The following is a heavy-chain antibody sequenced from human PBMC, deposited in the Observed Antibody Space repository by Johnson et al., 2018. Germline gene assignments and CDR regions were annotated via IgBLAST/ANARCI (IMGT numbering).Heavy chain of an antibody. V-gene: IGHV3-66*02. CDR2: IYSAGDT. D-gene: IGHD3-10*01. CDR1: GFAVRSNY. Sequence: VQLVESGGDLVQPGGSLRLSCAASGFAVRSNYMSWVRQAPGTGLAWVSIIYSAGDTYYADSVRGRLTISRHNSKNTVYLQMNSLRAEDTAVYHCARDGRGSGSYHDAFDLWGQGTMVTVSS. J-gene: IGHJ3*01. CDR3: ARDGRGSGSYHDAFDL.